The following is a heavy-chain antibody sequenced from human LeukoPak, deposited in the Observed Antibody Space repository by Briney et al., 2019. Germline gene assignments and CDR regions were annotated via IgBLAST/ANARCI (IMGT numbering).Heavy chain of an antibody. CDR2: ISSSDSTT. J-gene: IGHJ4*02. CDR3: LRGDVRDY. D-gene: IGHD2-21*01. CDR1: GFTFSTFE. Sequence: AGGSLRLSCAASGFTFSTFEMNWVRQAPGKGLEWVSFISSSDSTTYYADSVKGRFTISRDNAKNSLYLQMNSLRAEDTAVYYCLRGDVRDYWGQGTLVTVSS. V-gene: IGHV3-48*03.